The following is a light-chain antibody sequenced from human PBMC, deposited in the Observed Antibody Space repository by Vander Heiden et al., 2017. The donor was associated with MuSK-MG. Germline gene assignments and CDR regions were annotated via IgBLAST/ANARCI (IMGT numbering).Light chain of an antibody. V-gene: IGKV3-15*01. CDR2: GAS. J-gene: IGKJ4*01. Sequence: EIVMTQSPATLSVSPGERATLSCRASQSVRSNLAWYQQKPGQAPRLLIYGASTRATGISARFSGSGSGTEFTLTISSLQSEDFAVYYCQQYNNWPPLTFGGGTKVXIK. CDR1: QSVRSN. CDR3: QQYNNWPPLT.